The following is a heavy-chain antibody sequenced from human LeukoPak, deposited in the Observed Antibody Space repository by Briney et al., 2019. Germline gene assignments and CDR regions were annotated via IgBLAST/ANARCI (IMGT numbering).Heavy chain of an antibody. V-gene: IGHV4-39*07. D-gene: IGHD3-16*01. Sequence: SETLSLTCTVSGGSISSGGYYWSWIRQPPGKGPEWIGEINHSGSTNYNPSLKSRVTISVDTSKNQFSLKLSSVTAADTAVYYCARGGGAFDYWGQGTLVTVSS. CDR1: GGSISSGGYY. J-gene: IGHJ4*02. CDR2: INHSGST. CDR3: ARGGGAFDY.